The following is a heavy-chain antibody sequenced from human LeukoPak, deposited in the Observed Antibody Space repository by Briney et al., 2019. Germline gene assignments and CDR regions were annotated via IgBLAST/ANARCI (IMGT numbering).Heavy chain of an antibody. Sequence: SETLSLTCTVSGGSISSSSYYWGWIRQPPGKGLEWIGSIYYSGSTYYNPSLKSRVTIYVDTSKNQFSLKLSSVTAADTAVYYCARHLFGSSYSFDYWGQGTLVTVSS. CDR2: IYYSGST. D-gene: IGHD6-6*01. CDR3: ARHLFGSSYSFDY. J-gene: IGHJ4*02. V-gene: IGHV4-39*01. CDR1: GGSISSSSYY.